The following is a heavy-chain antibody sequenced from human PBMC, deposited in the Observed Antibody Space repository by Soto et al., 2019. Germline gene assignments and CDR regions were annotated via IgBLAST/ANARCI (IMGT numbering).Heavy chain of an antibody. CDR2: IYRGGST. CDR3: ARSGEISSFTGYY. J-gene: IGHJ6*01. CDR1: AFTLSRNY. V-gene: IGHV3-53*01. Sequence: GRYLRHSKAASAFTLSRNYMSWARQALGKGLEWVSVIYRGGSTYYADSVKGRFTISRDNSKNMLYIQMNSLRAEDTAFYYRARSGEISSFTGYY. D-gene: IGHD6-13*01.